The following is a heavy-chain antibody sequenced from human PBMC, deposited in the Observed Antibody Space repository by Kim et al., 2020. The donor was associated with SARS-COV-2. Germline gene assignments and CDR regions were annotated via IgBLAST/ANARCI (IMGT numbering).Heavy chain of an antibody. CDR2: IYSGGDT. Sequence: GGSLRPSCAASGFSVSSSYMNWVRQVPGRGLEWVSVIYSGGDTYYADSVKGRFIVSRDNSKNTLFLQMNSLRAEDTAVYYCASVLRFFEWSRWGQGTLVT. V-gene: IGHV3-66*01. D-gene: IGHD3-3*01. CDR3: ASVLRFFEWSR. J-gene: IGHJ4*02. CDR1: GFSVSSSY.